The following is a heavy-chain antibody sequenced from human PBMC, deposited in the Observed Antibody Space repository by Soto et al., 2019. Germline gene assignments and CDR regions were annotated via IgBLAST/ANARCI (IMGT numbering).Heavy chain of an antibody. V-gene: IGHV5-51*01. J-gene: IGHJ4*02. D-gene: IGHD2-2*01. CDR1: GFTFTSYW. CDR2: IYPGDSDS. CDR3: AKHEGYCSTATCSNFDY. Sequence: GESLKISCKGSGFTFTSYWIAWVRQMPGKGLEWMGIIYPGDSDSSYSPSFQGQVTISADKSINTAYLHWSSLKASDTAIYYCAKHEGYCSTATCSNFDYWGQGTLVTVSS.